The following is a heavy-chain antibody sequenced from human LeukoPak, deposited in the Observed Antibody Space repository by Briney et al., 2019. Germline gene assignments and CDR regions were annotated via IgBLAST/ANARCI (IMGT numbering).Heavy chain of an antibody. D-gene: IGHD6-19*01. V-gene: IGHV3-74*01. CDR3: ARDHQRLTYFDY. CDR1: GFTFSSYW. CDR2: ISGDGSST. Sequence: GGSLRLSCAASGFTFSSYWMHWVRQAPGEGLAWVSRISGDGSSTSYADSVKGRFTISRDNAKNSLFLQMNSLRAEDTALYYCARDHQRLTYFDYWGQGTLVTVSS. J-gene: IGHJ4*02.